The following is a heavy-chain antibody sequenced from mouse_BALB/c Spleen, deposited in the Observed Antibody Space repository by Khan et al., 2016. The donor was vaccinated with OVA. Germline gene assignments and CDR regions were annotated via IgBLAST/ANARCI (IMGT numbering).Heavy chain of an antibody. D-gene: IGHD3-1*01. CDR3: ARGGRAGPAWFAY. Sequence: VQLKESGPGLVKPSQSLSLTCSVTGYSITSGYFWNWIRQFPGNKLEWMGYIRYDGNSNYNPSLKNRISITRDTSTNRIFLKLNSVNPEDPANYYWARGGRAGPAWFAYWRQGTLVTVSA. CDR2: IRYDGNS. J-gene: IGHJ3*01. CDR1: GYSITSGYF. V-gene: IGHV3-6*02.